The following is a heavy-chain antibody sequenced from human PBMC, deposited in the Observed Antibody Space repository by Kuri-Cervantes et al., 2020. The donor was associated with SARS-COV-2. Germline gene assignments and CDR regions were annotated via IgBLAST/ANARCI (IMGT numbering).Heavy chain of an antibody. D-gene: IGHD1-26*01. V-gene: IGHV4-34*01. CDR1: GGSFSGYY. CDR3: ARRGWGDWFDP. CDR2: INHSGST. J-gene: IGHJ5*02. Sequence: SETLSLTCAVYGGSFSGYYWSWIRQPPGKGLEWIGEINHSGSTNYNPSLKSRVTISVDTTKNLFSLKLSSVTAADTAVYYCARRGWGDWFDPWGQGTLVTVSS.